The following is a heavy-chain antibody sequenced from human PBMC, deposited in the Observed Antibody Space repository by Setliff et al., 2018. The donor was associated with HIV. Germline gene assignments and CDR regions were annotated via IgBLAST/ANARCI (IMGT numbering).Heavy chain of an antibody. CDR3: AREGPKTYYFDY. V-gene: IGHV1-18*01. J-gene: IGHJ4*02. CDR1: GYTFTSYG. Sequence: ASVKVSCKASGYTFTSYGISWVRQAPGQGLEWMGKIFVGDSTTHYAQKFQGRVTLTSDTSTNTVYMELSSLRSEDTAVYYCAREGPKTYYFDYWGQGTLVTVSS. CDR2: IFVGDSTT.